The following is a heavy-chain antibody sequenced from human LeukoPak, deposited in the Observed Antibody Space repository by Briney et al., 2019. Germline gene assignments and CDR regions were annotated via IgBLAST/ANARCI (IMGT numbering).Heavy chain of an antibody. Sequence: GSLRLSCAASGFIFSDYYMGWIRQAPGKGLEWIGSIYYSGSTYYNPSLKSRVTISVDTSKNQFSLKLSSVTAADTAVYYCARVPIGGANTGYWGQGTLVTVSS. CDR1: GFIFSDYY. V-gene: IGHV4-38-2*01. CDR2: IYYSGST. D-gene: IGHD1-26*01. CDR3: ARVPIGGANTGY. J-gene: IGHJ4*02.